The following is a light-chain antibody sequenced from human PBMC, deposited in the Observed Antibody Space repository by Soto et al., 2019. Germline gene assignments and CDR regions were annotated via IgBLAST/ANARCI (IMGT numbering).Light chain of an antibody. CDR1: QTISKY. J-gene: IGKJ2*01. V-gene: IGKV1-39*01. CDR2: AAS. Sequence: DIQMTQSPSSLSASVGDSVTVTCRASQTISKYLNWYQQKPGKAPILLINAASSLQSGVPSRFSGSSSGADFTLTITRLQPEDFATYYCQQSYSSPYTFGRGTKLEIK. CDR3: QQSYSSPYT.